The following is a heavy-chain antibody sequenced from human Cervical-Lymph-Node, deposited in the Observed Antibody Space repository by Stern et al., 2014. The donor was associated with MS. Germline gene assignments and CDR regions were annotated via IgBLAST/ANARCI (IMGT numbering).Heavy chain of an antibody. CDR3: ARQGNYHDSHAFDI. CDR2: IYPGDSDT. J-gene: IGHJ3*02. D-gene: IGHD3-22*01. V-gene: IGHV5-51*01. Sequence: EVQLVQSEAEVKKSGESLKISCKGAGYSFSSHWIAWVRQTPGKGLEWMGIIYPGDSDTRNSPSFQGQVSISVDESTSTAYLQWSSLTDSDTAIYYCARQGNYHDSHAFDIWGQGTMVIVSS. CDR1: GYSFSSHW.